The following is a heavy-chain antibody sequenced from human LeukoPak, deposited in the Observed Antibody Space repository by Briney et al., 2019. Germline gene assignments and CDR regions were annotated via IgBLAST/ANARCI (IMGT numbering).Heavy chain of an antibody. D-gene: IGHD3-16*01. CDR2: ISSSGGT. CDR3: ARLLDWGPFDF. V-gene: IGHV4-4*09. Sequence: PSETLSLTCTVSGGSISSHYWSWVRQTPEKGLELIGYISSSGGTKYSASLKSRVSISMDTSMNQFSLKLTSVTAADTAVFYCARLLDWGPFDFWGQGTLVTVSS. CDR1: GGSISSHY. J-gene: IGHJ4*02.